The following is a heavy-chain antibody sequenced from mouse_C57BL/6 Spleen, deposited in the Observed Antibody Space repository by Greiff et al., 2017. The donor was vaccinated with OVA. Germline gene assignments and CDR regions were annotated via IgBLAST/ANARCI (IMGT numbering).Heavy chain of an antibody. V-gene: IGHV1-64*01. CDR1: GYTFTSYW. CDR2: IHPNSGST. J-gene: IGHJ3*01. D-gene: IGHD1-2*01. Sequence: QVQLKQPGAELVKPGASVKLSCKASGYTFTSYWMHWVKQRPGQGLEWIGMIHPNSGSTNYTEKFKSKATLTVDKSSSTAYMQLSSLTSEDSAVYYCARTENGYVPLGFAYWGQGTLVTVSA. CDR3: ARTENGYVPLGFAY.